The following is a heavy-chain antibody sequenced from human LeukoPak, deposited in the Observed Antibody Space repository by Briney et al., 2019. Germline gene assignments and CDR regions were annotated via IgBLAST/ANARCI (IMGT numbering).Heavy chain of an antibody. J-gene: IGHJ5*02. D-gene: IGHD3-16*01. Sequence: SETLSLTCTVPGGSISSYYWSWIRQPPGKGLEWIGYIYYSGSTNYNPSLRSRVTISVDTSKNQFSLKLSSVTAADTAVYYCARGGSPTQWFDPWGQGTLVTVSS. CDR3: ARGGSPTQWFDP. CDR1: GGSISSYY. CDR2: IYYSGST. V-gene: IGHV4-59*01.